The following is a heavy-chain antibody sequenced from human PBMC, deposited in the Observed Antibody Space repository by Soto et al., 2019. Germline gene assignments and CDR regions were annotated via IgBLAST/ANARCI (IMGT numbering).Heavy chain of an antibody. V-gene: IGHV3-7*01. CDR2: INQDGSER. CDR3: ARGVYSSSSYYFEY. D-gene: IGHD6-6*01. J-gene: IGHJ4*02. Sequence: VGSLRLSLEASGFTFTNYWMTWVRLPPGKGLEWVANINQDGSERYYADSVKGRFTISRDNSKNTLYLQMNSLRAEDTAVYYCARGVYSSSSYYFEYWGQGTLVTVSS. CDR1: GFTFTNYW.